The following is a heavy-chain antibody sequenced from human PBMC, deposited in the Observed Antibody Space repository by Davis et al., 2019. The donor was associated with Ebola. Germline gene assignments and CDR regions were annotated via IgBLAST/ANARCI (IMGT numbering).Heavy chain of an antibody. CDR2: IVVGSGNT. V-gene: IGHV1-58*02. Sequence: SVKVSCKASGFTFTSSAMQWVRQARGQRLEWIGWIVVGSGNTNYAQKFQERVTITRDMSTSTAYMELSSLRSEDTAVYYCAAIVTFDYSGSYQSDYWGQGTLVTVSS. CDR3: AAIVTFDYSGSYQSDY. J-gene: IGHJ4*02. CDR1: GFTFTSSA. D-gene: IGHD1-26*01.